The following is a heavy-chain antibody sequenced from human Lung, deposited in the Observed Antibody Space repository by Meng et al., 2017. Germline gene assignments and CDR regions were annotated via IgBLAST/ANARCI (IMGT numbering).Heavy chain of an antibody. CDR3: AIVTTSPYYYDGMDV. Sequence: SETLSLTCTVPGYSTSGGSYGGWIRQPPGKGLEWNGIIYHSGSTYYNPSLKSRVTISVDTSKNQFSLKLSSVTAADTAVYYSAIVTTSPYYYDGMDVWGQGTTVTVSS. V-gene: IGHV4-38-2*02. D-gene: IGHD4-17*01. CDR1: GYSTSGGSY. CDR2: IYHSGST. J-gene: IGHJ6*02.